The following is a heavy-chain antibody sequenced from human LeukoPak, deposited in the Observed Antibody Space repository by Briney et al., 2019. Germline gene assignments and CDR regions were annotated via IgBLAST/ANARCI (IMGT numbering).Heavy chain of an antibody. Sequence: ASVKVSCKASGYTFTSYYMHWVRQAPGQGLEWMGIINPSGGSTSYAQKFQGRVTMTRDTSTSTVYMELSSLRSEDTAVYYCARERRSLTGTSGGFDYWGQGTLVTVFS. V-gene: IGHV1-46*01. CDR2: INPSGGST. J-gene: IGHJ4*02. D-gene: IGHD1-20*01. CDR3: ARERRSLTGTSGGFDY. CDR1: GYTFTSYY.